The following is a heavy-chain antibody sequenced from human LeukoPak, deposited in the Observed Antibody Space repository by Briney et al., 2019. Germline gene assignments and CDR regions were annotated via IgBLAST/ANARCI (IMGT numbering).Heavy chain of an antibody. V-gene: IGHV3-30-3*01. Sequence: PGRSLRLSCAASGFTFNNYTIHWVRQAPGKGLEWVAVISYDGSNKYYAESVKGRFTISRDNSKNTLYLQMKSLRAEDTAVYYCAKGMRPMVRGVIWNWGQGTLVTVSS. CDR3: AKGMRPMVRGVIWN. CDR2: ISYDGSNK. D-gene: IGHD3-10*01. J-gene: IGHJ4*02. CDR1: GFTFNNYT.